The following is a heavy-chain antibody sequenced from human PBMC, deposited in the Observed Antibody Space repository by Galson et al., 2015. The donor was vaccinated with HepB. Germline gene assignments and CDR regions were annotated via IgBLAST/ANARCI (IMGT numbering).Heavy chain of an antibody. CDR3: AKDLGITVAGDFDY. CDR2: ISGPGGTT. V-gene: IGHV3-23*01. J-gene: IGHJ4*02. CDR1: GFTFGSHA. Sequence: SLRLPCAASGFTFGSHAMSWVRQGPGKGLEWVSAISGPGGTTYFADSVKGRFSISRDNSKNTLFLQMNSLRVEDTAIYYCAKDLGITVAGDFDYWGQGTLVTVSS. D-gene: IGHD6-19*01.